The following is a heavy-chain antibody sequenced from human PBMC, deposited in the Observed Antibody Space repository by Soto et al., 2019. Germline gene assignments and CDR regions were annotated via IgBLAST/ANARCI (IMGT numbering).Heavy chain of an antibody. CDR3: ARESGDY. V-gene: IGHV3-66*01. CDR1: GFTVSSKS. J-gene: IGHJ4*02. D-gene: IGHD1-26*01. CDR2: IYSGGST. Sequence: EVQLVESGGGLIQPGGSLRLSCATSGFTVSSKSMNWVRQAPGMGLEWLSIIYSGGSTNYADSVKGRFTISRDNSKNTLYLQMNNLRAEDTAVYYCARESGDYWGQGTLVTVCS.